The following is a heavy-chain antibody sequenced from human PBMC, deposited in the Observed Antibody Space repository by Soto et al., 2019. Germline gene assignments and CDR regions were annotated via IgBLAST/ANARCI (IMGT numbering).Heavy chain of an antibody. CDR1: GVSISSSSYY. CDR3: ARQWGRRYYGSGSYYTPNDY. J-gene: IGHJ4*02. Sequence: TSETLSLTCTFSGVSISSSSYYWGWIRQPPGKGLEWIGSIYYSGSTYYNPSLKSRVTISVDTSKNQFSLKLSSVTAADTAVYYCARQWGRRYYGSGSYYTPNDYWGQGTLVTVSS. CDR2: IYYSGST. V-gene: IGHV4-39*01. D-gene: IGHD3-10*01.